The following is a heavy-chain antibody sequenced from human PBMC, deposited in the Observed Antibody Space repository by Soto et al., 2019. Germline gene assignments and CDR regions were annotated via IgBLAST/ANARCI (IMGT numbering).Heavy chain of an antibody. Sequence: SETLSLTCAVSGGSISSGGYSWSWIRQPPGKGLEWIGYMYHSGSTYYNPSLKSRVTISIDTSKNQFSLKLSSVTAADTAVYYCARGSPGKFDYWGQGTLVTVSS. V-gene: IGHV4-30-2*01. J-gene: IGHJ4*02. CDR2: MYHSGST. CDR1: GGSISSGGYS. CDR3: ARGSPGKFDY.